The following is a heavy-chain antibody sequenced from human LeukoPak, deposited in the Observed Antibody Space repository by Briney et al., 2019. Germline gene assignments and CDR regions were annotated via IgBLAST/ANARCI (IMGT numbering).Heavy chain of an antibody. D-gene: IGHD3-3*01. Sequence: VASVKVSCKASGGTFSSYAISWVRQAPGQGLEWMGGIIPIFGTANYAQKFQGRVTITADESTSTAYMELSSLRSEDTAVYYCARVFLEWLLYGPHYYYYYYMEVWGKGTTVTVSS. V-gene: IGHV1-69*01. CDR1: GGTFSSYA. J-gene: IGHJ6*03. CDR2: IIPIFGTA. CDR3: ARVFLEWLLYGPHYYYYYYMEV.